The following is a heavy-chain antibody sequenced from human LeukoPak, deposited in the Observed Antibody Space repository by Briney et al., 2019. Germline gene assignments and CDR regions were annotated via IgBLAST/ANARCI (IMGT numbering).Heavy chain of an antibody. Sequence: KPSENLSLNCTGSGGSISSYYWSWIRQPAGKGLEWIGRIYTSGSTNYNPSLKSRVTMSVDTSKNQFSLKLSSVTAADTAVYYCARDRTLGELPSPGWFDPWGQGTLVTVSS. D-gene: IGHD3-10*01. CDR1: GGSISSYY. CDR2: IYTSGST. J-gene: IGHJ5*02. V-gene: IGHV4-4*07. CDR3: ARDRTLGELPSPGWFDP.